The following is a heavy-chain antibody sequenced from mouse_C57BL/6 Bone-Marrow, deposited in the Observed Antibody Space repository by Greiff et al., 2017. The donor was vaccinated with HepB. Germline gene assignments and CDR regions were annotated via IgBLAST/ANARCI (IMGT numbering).Heavy chain of an antibody. D-gene: IGHD1-1*01. V-gene: IGHV14-3*01. CDR1: GFNIKNTY. CDR2: IDPANGNT. J-gene: IGHJ2*01. Sequence: VQLQQSVAELVRPGASVKLSCTASGFNIKNTYMPWVKQRPEQGLEWIGRIDPANGNTKYAPKFKGKATITADTSSNTAYLQLSSLTSEDTAIYYCAPGGFTTTVDFDYWGQGTTLTVSS. CDR3: APGGFTTTVDFDY.